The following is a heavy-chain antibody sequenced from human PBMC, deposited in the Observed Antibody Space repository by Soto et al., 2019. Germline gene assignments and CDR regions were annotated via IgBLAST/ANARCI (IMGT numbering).Heavy chain of an antibody. V-gene: IGHV5-51*01. CDR2: IYPGDSDT. D-gene: IGHD4-4*01. J-gene: IGHJ6*02. CDR1: GYSCTGYW. Sequence: GESLKISGKGSGYSCTGYWMVWVRQMPGKGLEWMGIIYPGDSDTRYSPSFQGQVTISADKSISTAYLQWSSLKASDTAMYYCARLEDYSNYYYYYGMDVWGQGTTVTVSS. CDR3: ARLEDYSNYYYYYGMDV.